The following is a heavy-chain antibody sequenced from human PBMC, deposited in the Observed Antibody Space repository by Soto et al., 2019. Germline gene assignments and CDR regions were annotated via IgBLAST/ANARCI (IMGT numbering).Heavy chain of an antibody. CDR1: GFTFSSNA. V-gene: IGHV3-30-3*01. J-gene: IGHJ4*02. CDR2: MSYDGSNE. CDR3: ARDSILSGTTRPPPLDY. D-gene: IGHD4-17*01. Sequence: QVQLVESGGGVVQPGRSLRLSCAASGFTFSSNAMHWVRQAPGKGLEWLAVMSYDGSNEYYADSVKGRFTISRDNSKNTLYLQMNSLRAEDTAVYYCARDSILSGTTRPPPLDYWGQGTLVTVSS.